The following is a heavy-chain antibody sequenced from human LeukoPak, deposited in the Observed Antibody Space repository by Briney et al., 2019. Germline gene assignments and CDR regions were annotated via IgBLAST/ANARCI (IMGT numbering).Heavy chain of an antibody. Sequence: GESLRISCQVSGYSFPTYWIGWVHQMPGKGLEWMGIIHPGDSDTRYSPSFQGQVTISADKSISTAYLQWSSLKASDTAIYYCARRTRGLLWFGESFDYWGQGTLVTVSS. CDR2: IHPGDSDT. J-gene: IGHJ4*02. V-gene: IGHV5-51*07. D-gene: IGHD3-10*01. CDR3: ARRTRGLLWFGESFDY. CDR1: GYSFPTYW.